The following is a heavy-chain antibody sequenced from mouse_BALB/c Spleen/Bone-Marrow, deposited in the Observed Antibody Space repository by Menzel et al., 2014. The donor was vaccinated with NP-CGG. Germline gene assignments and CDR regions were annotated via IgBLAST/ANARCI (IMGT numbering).Heavy chain of an antibody. V-gene: IGHV1-31*01. CDR2: INPYNGAT. CDR1: GYSFTGYY. D-gene: IGHD1-1*01. CDR3: ARGIYYGGYFDY. J-gene: IGHJ2*01. Sequence: VQLKHSGPELVKPGASVKISCKASGYSFTGYYMHWVKQSHVKSLEWIGRINPYNGATSYNQNFKDKASLTVDKSSSTAYMELHSLTSEDSAVYYCARGIYYGGYFDYWGQGTTLTVSP.